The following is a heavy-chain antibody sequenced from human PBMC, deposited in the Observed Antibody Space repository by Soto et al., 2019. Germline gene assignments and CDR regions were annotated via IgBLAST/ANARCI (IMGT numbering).Heavy chain of an antibody. CDR3: AKLAGYCSGNSCHGDYAMDV. CDR2: FYYSENT. J-gene: IGHJ6*02. V-gene: IGHV4-39*01. D-gene: IGHD2-2*01. Sequence: SETLSLTCSVSGGSISSKSYSWGWIRQPPGKGLEWIGTFYYSENTYYNPSLKSRVTISVDTSKNQFSLKLSSVTAADTAVYYCAKLAGYCSGNSCHGDYAMDVWAKGPRSPSP. CDR1: GGSISSKSYS.